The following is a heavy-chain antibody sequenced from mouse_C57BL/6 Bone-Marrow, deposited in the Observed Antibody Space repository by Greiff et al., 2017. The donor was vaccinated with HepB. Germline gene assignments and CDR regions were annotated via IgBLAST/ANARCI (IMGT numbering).Heavy chain of an antibody. V-gene: IGHV5-16*01. J-gene: IGHJ2*01. D-gene: IGHD1-1*02. Sequence: EVKLVESEGGLVQPGSSMKLSCTASGFTFSDYYMAWVRQVPEKGLEWVANINYDGSSTYYLDSLKSRFIISRDNAKNIRYLQMSSLKSEDTATYYCARESLLWPDYFDYWGQGTTLTVSS. CDR1: GFTFSDYY. CDR3: ARESLLWPDYFDY. CDR2: INYDGSST.